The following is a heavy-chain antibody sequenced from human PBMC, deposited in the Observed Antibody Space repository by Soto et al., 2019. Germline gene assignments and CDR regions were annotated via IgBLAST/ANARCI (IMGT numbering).Heavy chain of an antibody. CDR1: GGTFSSYA. CDR2: IIPMSGTA. Sequence: QVQLVQSGAEVQKPGSSVKVSCKASGGTFSSYAISWVRQAPGHGLEWMGGIIPMSGTANYAQKFQGRVTITADETTSTAYMELSSLRSEDTAVYYCARSHGGSISLEIYYYYYYGMDVWGQGTTVTVSS. CDR3: ARSHGGSISLEIYYYYYYGMDV. J-gene: IGHJ6*02. V-gene: IGHV1-69*01. D-gene: IGHD2-2*01.